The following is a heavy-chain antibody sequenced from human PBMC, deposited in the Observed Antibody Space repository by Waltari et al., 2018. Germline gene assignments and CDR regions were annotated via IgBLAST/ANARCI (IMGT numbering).Heavy chain of an antibody. CDR3: ARGGTVTTFRWFDP. CDR2: IWYDGSNK. J-gene: IGHJ5*02. Sequence: QVQLVESGGGVVQPGRSLRLSCAASGFTLRSYGLHWVRQAPGKGLEWVAVIWYDGSNKYYADSVKGRFTISRDNSKNTLYLQMNSLRAEDTAVYYCARGGTVTTFRWFDPWGQGTLVTVSS. CDR1: GFTLRSYG. D-gene: IGHD4-4*01. V-gene: IGHV3-33*01.